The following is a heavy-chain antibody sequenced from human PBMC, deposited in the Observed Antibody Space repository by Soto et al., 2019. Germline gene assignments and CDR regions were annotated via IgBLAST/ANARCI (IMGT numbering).Heavy chain of an antibody. Sequence: ASVKGSCKAAGYNCRNFGITWVRQASGLGLEWLGWISGYNGRTSSARNFRDRVVLTTDTATNTAYMELRSLTSDDTAIYYCAREGYSSGFDPFDFWGQGTKVTV. CDR2: ISGYNGRT. J-gene: IGHJ3*01. CDR3: AREGYSSGFDPFDF. V-gene: IGHV1-18*01. CDR1: GYNCRNFG. D-gene: IGHD5-18*01.